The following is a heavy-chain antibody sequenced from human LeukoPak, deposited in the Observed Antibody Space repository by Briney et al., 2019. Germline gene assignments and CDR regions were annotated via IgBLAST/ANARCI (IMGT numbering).Heavy chain of an antibody. Sequence: GASVKVSCKASGGTFSSYAISWVRQAPGQGLEWMGGIIPIFGTANYAQKFQGRVAITTDESTSTAYMELSSLRSEDTAVYYCARVQGSSWADYFDYWGQGTLVTVSS. CDR1: GGTFSSYA. CDR2: IIPIFGTA. V-gene: IGHV1-69*05. J-gene: IGHJ4*02. D-gene: IGHD6-13*01. CDR3: ARVQGSSWADYFDY.